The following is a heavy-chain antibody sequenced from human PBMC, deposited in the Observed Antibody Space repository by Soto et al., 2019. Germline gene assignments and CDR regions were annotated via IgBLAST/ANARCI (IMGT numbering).Heavy chain of an antibody. CDR3: AILPQSGTYFKFDY. Sequence: QVQLVQSGAEVKKPGSSVKVSCMASGVTFTTYAYNWVRQAPGQGLEWMGGIVGVSGERKYAQKFQGRVTITADESTRTVHMELICLRSEDTAVYYCAILPQSGTYFKFDYWGQGTLVTVSS. V-gene: IGHV1-69*01. D-gene: IGHD6-25*01. J-gene: IGHJ4*02. CDR1: GVTFTTYA. CDR2: IVGVSGER.